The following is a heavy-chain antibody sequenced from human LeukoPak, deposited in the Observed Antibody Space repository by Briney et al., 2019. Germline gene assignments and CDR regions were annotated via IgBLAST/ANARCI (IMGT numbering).Heavy chain of an antibody. V-gene: IGHV3-48*01. D-gene: IGHD1-1*01. Sequence: GGSLRLSCAASGFTFSSYSMNWVRQAPGKGLEWVSYISSSSSTIYYPDSVKGRFTISRDNAKNSLYLQMNSLRAEDTAVYYCARGPRYDHYFDYWGKGTTVIVSS. CDR2: ISSSSSTI. CDR1: GFTFSSYS. J-gene: IGHJ4*03. CDR3: ARGPRYDHYFDY.